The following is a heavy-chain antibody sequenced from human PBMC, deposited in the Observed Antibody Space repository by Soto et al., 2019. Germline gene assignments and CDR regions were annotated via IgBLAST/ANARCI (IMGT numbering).Heavy chain of an antibody. CDR1: GFTFRFYD. CDR3: AKDAYTPIRTTAHDAGGLDH. J-gene: IGHJ4*02. CDR2: ISRDGNNK. Sequence: GSLRLSCATSGFTFRFYDMHWVRQAPGKGLEWLAVISRDGNNKDYGDSVKGRFTISRDNPKNTLFLQMNSLRDEDSAVYYCAKDAYTPIRTTAHDAGGLDHWGRGTLVTVSS. V-gene: IGHV3-30*18. D-gene: IGHD4-4*01.